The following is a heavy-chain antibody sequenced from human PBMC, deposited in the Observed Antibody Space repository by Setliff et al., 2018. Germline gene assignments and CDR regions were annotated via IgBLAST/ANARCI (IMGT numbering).Heavy chain of an antibody. D-gene: IGHD1-26*01. CDR3: TAIVGAYDVFDF. V-gene: IGHV3-21*03. J-gene: IGHJ3*01. Sequence: GGSLRLSCAASGFTFSSYAMSWVRQAPGKGLEWVSSISSSSSYIYYADSVKGRFTISRDDSKNTLYLQMNSLKTEDTAVYYCTAIVGAYDVFDFWGQGTMVTVSS. CDR1: GFTFSSYA. CDR2: ISSSSSYI.